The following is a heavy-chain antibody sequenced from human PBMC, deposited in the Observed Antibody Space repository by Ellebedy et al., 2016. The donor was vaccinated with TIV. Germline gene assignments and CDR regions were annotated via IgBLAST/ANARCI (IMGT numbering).Heavy chain of an antibody. CDR1: GGFFSSYY. Sequence: SETLSLXXTVSGGFFSSYYWSWIRQSAGKGLEWIGRIFMSGSITYNPSLKNRVTMSVDTSKKQFSLKLSSVTAADTALYFCARQITLLSNYWYFDVWGRGTLVTVSS. V-gene: IGHV4-4*07. CDR3: ARQITLLSNYWYFDV. D-gene: IGHD3-10*01. J-gene: IGHJ2*01. CDR2: IFMSGSI.